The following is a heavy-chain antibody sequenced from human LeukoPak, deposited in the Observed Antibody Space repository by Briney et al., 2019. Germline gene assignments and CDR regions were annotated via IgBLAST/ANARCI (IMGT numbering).Heavy chain of an antibody. J-gene: IGHJ6*02. CDR2: INHSGST. V-gene: IGHV4-34*01. CDR3: ARIRIVVARYYYYYYYGMDV. CDR1: GGSFSGYY. D-gene: IGHD3-22*01. Sequence: SETLSLTCAVYGGSFSGYYWSWIRQPPGKGLEWIGEINHSGSTNYNPSLKSRVTISVDTSKNQFSLKLSSVTAADTAVYYCARIRIVVARYYYYYYYGMDVWGQGTTVTVSS.